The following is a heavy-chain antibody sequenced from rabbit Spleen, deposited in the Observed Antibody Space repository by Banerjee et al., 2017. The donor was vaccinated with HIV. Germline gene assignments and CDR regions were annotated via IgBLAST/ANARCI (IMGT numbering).Heavy chain of an antibody. D-gene: IGHD2-1*01. V-gene: IGHV1S40*01. CDR1: GFTISSSYY. J-gene: IGHJ4*01. CDR2: IYGGSSGST. Sequence: QSLEESGGDLVKPGASLTLTCTASGFTISSSYYMCWVRQAPGKGLECIACIYGGSSGSTYYASWAKGRFTISKTSSTTVTLQMTSLTAADTATYFCARGSAAMTMVITGFYFGLWGQGTLVTVS. CDR3: ARGSAAMTMVITGFYFGL.